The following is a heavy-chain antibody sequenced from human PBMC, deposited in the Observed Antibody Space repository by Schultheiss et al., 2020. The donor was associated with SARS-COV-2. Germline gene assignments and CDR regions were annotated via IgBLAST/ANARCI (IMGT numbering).Heavy chain of an antibody. V-gene: IGHV3-7*01. J-gene: IGHJ6*02. CDR3: ARENTALPLDYYYGMDV. CDR2: IKQDGSEK. Sequence: GGSLRLSCAASGFTFSSYWMSWVRQAPGKGLEWVANIKQDGSEKYYVDSVKGRFTISRDNAKNSLYLQMNSLRAEDTAVYYCARENTALPLDYYYGMDVWGQGTTVTVSS. D-gene: IGHD4-17*01. CDR1: GFTFSSYW.